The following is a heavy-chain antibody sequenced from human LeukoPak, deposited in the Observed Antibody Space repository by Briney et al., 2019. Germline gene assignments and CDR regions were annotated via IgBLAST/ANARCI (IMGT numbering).Heavy chain of an antibody. Sequence: PSXXLSLTCTVSSGSISSYYWSWIRQPAGKGLEWIGRIYTSGSTDYNSSLKSRVAMSLETSKNQFSLNLRSVTAADTAVYYCARDWNAGSGWFLWFDPWGQGTLVTVSS. J-gene: IGHJ5*02. CDR3: ARDWNAGSGWFLWFDP. CDR2: IYTSGST. CDR1: SGSISSYY. V-gene: IGHV4-4*07. D-gene: IGHD6-19*01.